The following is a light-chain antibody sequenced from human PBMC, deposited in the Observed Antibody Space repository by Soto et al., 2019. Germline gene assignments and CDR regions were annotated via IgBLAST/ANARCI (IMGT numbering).Light chain of an antibody. J-gene: IGLJ1*01. CDR1: SSDVGGYNY. V-gene: IGLV2-8*01. CDR2: EVS. Sequence: QSALTQPPSASGSPGQSVTISCTGTSSDVGGYNYVSWYQQHPGKAPKLMIYEVSKRPSGVPDRFSGSKSGNTASLTVSGLQAEDEADYYCCSYAGSNNWNFGTGTKPTVL. CDR3: CSYAGSNNWN.